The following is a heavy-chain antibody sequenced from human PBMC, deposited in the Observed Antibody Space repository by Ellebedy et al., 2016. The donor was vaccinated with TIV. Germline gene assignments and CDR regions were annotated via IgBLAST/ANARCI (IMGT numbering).Heavy chain of an antibody. D-gene: IGHD2-15*01. CDR3: ASPGLVVVVAAGDLGAFDI. CDR2: INPNSGGT. V-gene: IGHV1-2*02. Sequence: AASVKVSCKASGYTFTGYYMHWVRQAPGQGLEWMGWINPNSGGTNYAQKFQGRVTMTRDTSISTAYMELSRLRSDDTAVYYCASPGLVVVVAAGDLGAFDIWGQGTMVTVSS. CDR1: GYTFTGYY. J-gene: IGHJ3*02.